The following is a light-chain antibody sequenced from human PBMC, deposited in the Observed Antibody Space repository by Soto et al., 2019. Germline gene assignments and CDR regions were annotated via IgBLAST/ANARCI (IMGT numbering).Light chain of an antibody. CDR1: SSDVGGYNY. CDR2: DVS. CDR3: SSFSTTTTLV. J-gene: IGLJ1*01. Sequence: QSALTQPASVSGSPGQSIIISCTGTSSDVGGYNYVSWYQQHPDKAPKLMTYDVSARPSGVSNRFSGSKSGNTASLTISGLQAEDEADYYCSSFSTTTTLVFGAGTKLTVL. V-gene: IGLV2-14*03.